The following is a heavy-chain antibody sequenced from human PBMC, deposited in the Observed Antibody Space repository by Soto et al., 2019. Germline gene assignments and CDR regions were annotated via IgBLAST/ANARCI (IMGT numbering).Heavy chain of an antibody. CDR3: ARDGGDATVDC. Sequence: QVQLQESGPGLVQPSQTLSLTCTVSGDSISSGAYYWSWIRQPPGKGLEWIGYIYHSGATYYNPSLESXXTXSXXTSKNQFSLRLSSVTAADTAVYYCARDGGDATVDCWGQGTLVTVSS. CDR1: GDSISSGAYY. V-gene: IGHV4-30-4*01. D-gene: IGHD2-21*01. CDR2: IYHSGAT. J-gene: IGHJ4*02.